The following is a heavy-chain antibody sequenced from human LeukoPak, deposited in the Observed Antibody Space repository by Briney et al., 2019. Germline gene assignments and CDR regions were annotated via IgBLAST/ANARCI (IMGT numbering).Heavy chain of an antibody. J-gene: IGHJ4*02. D-gene: IGHD3-22*01. CDR1: GTSINNYY. Sequence: PSETLSLTCIVSGTSINNYYWSWIRQPPRKGLEWIGRIYSSGSTNYNLSLTSRVSLSVDKSKDQVSLKLESVTAADTAVYYCARERVGYDTSGRGPRFDSWGQGTLVTVSS. V-gene: IGHV4-4*07. CDR2: IYSSGST. CDR3: ARERVGYDTSGRGPRFDS.